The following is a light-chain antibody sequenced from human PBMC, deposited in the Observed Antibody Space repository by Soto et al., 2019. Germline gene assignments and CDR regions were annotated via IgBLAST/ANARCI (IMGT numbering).Light chain of an antibody. CDR1: QSVSSN. V-gene: IGKV3-15*01. CDR2: GAS. Sequence: VMTQSPATLSVSPGERAILSCRASQSVSSNLAWYQQRPGQAPRLLIYGASTRATGIPARFSDSGSGTEFTLTISSLQSEDFAVYYRQQYNNWPPITFGQGTRLEIK. J-gene: IGKJ5*01. CDR3: QQYNNWPPIT.